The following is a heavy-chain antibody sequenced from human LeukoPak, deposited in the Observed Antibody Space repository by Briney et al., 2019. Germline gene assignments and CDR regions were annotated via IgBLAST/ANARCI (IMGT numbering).Heavy chain of an antibody. CDR2: INPSSGGT. V-gene: IGHV1-2*06. J-gene: IGHJ4*02. CDR1: GYTFTGYY. CDR3: ARGDYYGSGSSCDY. Sequence: GASVKVSCKASGYTFTGYYIHWVRQAPGQGLEWMGRINPSSGGTNYAQKFQGRVTITRDTSASTAYMELSSLRSEDTAVYYCARGDYYGSGSSCDYWGQGTLVTVSS. D-gene: IGHD3-10*01.